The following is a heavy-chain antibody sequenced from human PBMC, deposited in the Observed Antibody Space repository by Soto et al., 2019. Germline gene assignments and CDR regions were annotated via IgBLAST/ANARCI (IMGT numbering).Heavy chain of an antibody. J-gene: IGHJ4*02. CDR1: GFTFSNYA. CDR2: ISGSGGST. V-gene: IGHV3-23*01. CDR3: AKEDVGGYYYSGL. Sequence: EVPLLESGGGLVQPGGSLRLSCAASGFTFSNYAMSWVRQAPGKGLEWVSSISGSGGSTHYADSAKGRFTISRDNSKNTLYLQMNSLRAEDTAVYYCAKEDVGGYYYSGLWGQGTLVTVSS. D-gene: IGHD1-26*01.